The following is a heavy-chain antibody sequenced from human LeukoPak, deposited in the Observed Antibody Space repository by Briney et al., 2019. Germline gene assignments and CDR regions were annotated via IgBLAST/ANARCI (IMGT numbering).Heavy chain of an antibody. CDR3: ARDGGRFGELSY. CDR2: INPNSGGT. CDR1: GYTFSGFY. J-gene: IGHJ4*02. Sequence: VASVKVSCKASGYTFSGFYMHWVRQAPGQGLEWMGWINPNSGGTNYAQKFQGRVTMTRDTSISTAYMELSRLRSDDTAVYYCARDGGRFGELSYWGQGTLVTVSS. V-gene: IGHV1-2*02. D-gene: IGHD3-10*01.